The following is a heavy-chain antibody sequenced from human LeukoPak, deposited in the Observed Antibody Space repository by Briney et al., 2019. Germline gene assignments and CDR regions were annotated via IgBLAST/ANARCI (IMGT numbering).Heavy chain of an antibody. CDR2: IDPSDSYT. D-gene: IGHD3-22*01. Sequence: GESLKISCKGSGYRFTSYWINWVRQMPGKGLEWMGRIDPSDSYTNYSPSFQGHVTISVDKSISTAYLQWSSLKASDTAMYYCARQPPYDSSAYYYHRNGFDIWGQGTMVTVSS. CDR1: GYRFTSYW. CDR3: ARQPPYDSSAYYYHRNGFDI. V-gene: IGHV5-10-1*01. J-gene: IGHJ3*02.